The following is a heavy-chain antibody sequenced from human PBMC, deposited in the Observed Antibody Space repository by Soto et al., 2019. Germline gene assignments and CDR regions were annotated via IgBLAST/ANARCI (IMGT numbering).Heavy chain of an antibody. CDR2: ISGSGGST. CDR1: GFTFSSYA. Sequence: EVQLLESGGGLVQPGGSLRLSCAASGFTFSSYAMSWVRQAPGKGLEWVSVISGSGGSTYYADSVKGRFTISRDNSKNTLYLQMNSLRVEDTAVYHCAEDRISYFDYWGQGTLVTVSS. J-gene: IGHJ4*02. V-gene: IGHV3-23*01. CDR3: AEDRISYFDY.